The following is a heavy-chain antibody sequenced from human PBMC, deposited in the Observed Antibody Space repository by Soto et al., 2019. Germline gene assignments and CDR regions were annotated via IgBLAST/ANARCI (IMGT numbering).Heavy chain of an antibody. CDR2: ISYDGSNK. CDR1: GFTFSSYV. D-gene: IGHD3-16*01. V-gene: IGHV3-30*18. Sequence: GSLRLSCAASGFTFSSYVMHCVRQAPGKGLEWVAVISYDGSNKYYADSVKGRFTISRDNSKNTLYLHMNRLSAEAPAVYYCAKRGWRSSKDDAFEIWGRETMVGASS. J-gene: IGHJ3*02. CDR3: AKRGWRSSKDDAFEI.